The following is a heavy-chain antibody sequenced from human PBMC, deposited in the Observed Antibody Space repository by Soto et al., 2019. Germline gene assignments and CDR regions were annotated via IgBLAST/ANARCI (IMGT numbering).Heavy chain of an antibody. CDR1: GFTVSNNY. J-gene: IGHJ4*02. CDR3: ATQPGGGGY. Sequence: EVQLVESGGGLIQPGGSLRLSCAVSGFTVSNNYMSWVRQAPGKGLEGVSVIYSGGYTAYGDSVKGRFTISRDNSKNNLYLKKNRRGPADPAVYSGATQPGGGGYWGQGTLVTVSS. V-gene: IGHV3-53*01. CDR2: IYSGGYT. D-gene: IGHD3-10*01.